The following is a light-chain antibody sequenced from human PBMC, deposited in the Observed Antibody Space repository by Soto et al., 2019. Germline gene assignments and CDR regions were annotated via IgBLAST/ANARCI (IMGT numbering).Light chain of an antibody. CDR1: QSVSSN. CDR2: GAS. J-gene: IGKJ2*01. Sequence: EIVMTQSPATLSVSPGERATLSCRASQSVSSNLAWYQQTPGQAPRLVIYGASTRATGFPARFTGIWSGTAFTLTLCSLQSEDFAIYYRQQYHNWPLTFGQGTNLEIK. CDR3: QQYHNWPLT. V-gene: IGKV3-15*01.